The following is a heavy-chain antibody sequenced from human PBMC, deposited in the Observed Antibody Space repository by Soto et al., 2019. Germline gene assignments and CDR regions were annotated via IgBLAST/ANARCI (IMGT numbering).Heavy chain of an antibody. CDR3: VRDLLGSGGHFDY. Sequence: GGSLRLSCAASGFIFSSFGMHWVRQAPGKGLEWVAHIWYDGSNTYYADSVKGRFTISRDNSRNTLYLQMNSLRAEDTAVYHCVRDLLGSGGHFDYWGQGTPVTVSS. D-gene: IGHD7-27*01. CDR1: GFIFSSFG. CDR2: IWYDGSNT. J-gene: IGHJ4*02. V-gene: IGHV3-33*01.